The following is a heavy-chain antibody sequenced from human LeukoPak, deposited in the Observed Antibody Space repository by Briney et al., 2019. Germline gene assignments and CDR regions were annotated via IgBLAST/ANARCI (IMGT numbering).Heavy chain of an antibody. Sequence: PGGSLRLSCAASGFTFRNYWMGWVRQVPGKGLEWVVNINEGGNEKNYVDSVKGRFTASRDNAQNSLYLQMNSLRVEDTAVYYCARHPNRNWDYWGQGTLVTVSS. CDR1: GFTFRNYW. J-gene: IGHJ4*02. D-gene: IGHD1-14*01. CDR3: ARHPNRNWDY. CDR2: INEGGNEK. V-gene: IGHV3-7*03.